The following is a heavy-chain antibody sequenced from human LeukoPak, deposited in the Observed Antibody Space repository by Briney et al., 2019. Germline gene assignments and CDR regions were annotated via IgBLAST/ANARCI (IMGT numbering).Heavy chain of an antibody. Sequence: PGGSLRLSCAASGFTFSSYGMHWVRQAPGKGLEWVAALSYDGSNKYYADSVKGRFTISRDNSKNTLYLQMNSLRAEDTAVYYCAKRGDSSGYYSFDYWGQGTLVTVSS. D-gene: IGHD3-22*01. V-gene: IGHV3-30*18. CDR1: GFTFSSYG. J-gene: IGHJ4*02. CDR3: AKRGDSSGYYSFDY. CDR2: LSYDGSNK.